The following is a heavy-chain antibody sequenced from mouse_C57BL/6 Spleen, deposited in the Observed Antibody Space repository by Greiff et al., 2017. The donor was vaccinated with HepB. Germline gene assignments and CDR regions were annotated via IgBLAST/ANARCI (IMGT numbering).Heavy chain of an antibody. D-gene: IGHD2-3*01. CDR3: ARGDGYHLDY. V-gene: IGHV1-69*01. CDR2: IDPSDSYT. CDR1: GYTFTSYW. Sequence: VQLQQPGAELVMPGASVKLSCKASGYTFTSYWMHWVKQRPGQGLEWIGEIDPSDSYTNYNQKFKGKSTLTVDKSSSTAYMQLSSLTSEGSAVYYCARGDGYHLDYWGQGTTLTVSS. J-gene: IGHJ2*01.